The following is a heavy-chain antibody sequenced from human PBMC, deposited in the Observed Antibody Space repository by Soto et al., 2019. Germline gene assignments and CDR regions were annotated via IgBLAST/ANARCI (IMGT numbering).Heavy chain of an antibody. CDR2: IYYSGST. Sequence: SETLSLTCTVSGGSISSGDYYWSWIRQPPGKGLEWIGYIYYSGSTYYNPSLKSRVTISVDTSKNQFSLKLSSVTAADTAVYYCAREGYQLLSRRGWFDPWGQGTLVTVS. V-gene: IGHV4-30-4*01. J-gene: IGHJ5*02. CDR1: GGSISSGDYY. CDR3: AREGYQLLSRRGWFDP. D-gene: IGHD2-2*01.